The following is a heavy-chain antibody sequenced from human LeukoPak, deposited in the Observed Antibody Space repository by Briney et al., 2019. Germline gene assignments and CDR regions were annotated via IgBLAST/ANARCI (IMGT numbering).Heavy chain of an antibody. D-gene: IGHD3-3*01. V-gene: IGHV3-74*01. Sequence: GGSLRLSCVESRFTFSNFWMHWVRQAPGKGLVWVSRIRSDGSTTNYADSVRGRFTISRDNAKNTLYLQMNSLRAEDTAVYYCIRDWRNLAFDHWGHGTLVTVSS. CDR1: RFTFSNFW. CDR2: IRSDGSTT. CDR3: IRDWRNLAFDH. J-gene: IGHJ4*01.